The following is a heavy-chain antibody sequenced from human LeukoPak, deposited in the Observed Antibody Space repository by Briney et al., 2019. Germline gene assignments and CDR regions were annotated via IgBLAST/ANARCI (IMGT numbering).Heavy chain of an antibody. D-gene: IGHD6-13*01. J-gene: IGHJ3*02. CDR1: GGSFSGYY. CDR3: ARTYSSSWYDAFDI. CDR2: INHSGST. Sequence: SETLSLTCAVYGGSFSGYYWSWIRQPPGKGLEWIGEINHSGSTNYNPSLKSRVTISVDTSKNQFSLKLSSVAAADTAVYYCARTYSSSWYDAFDIWGQGTMVTVSS. V-gene: IGHV4-34*01.